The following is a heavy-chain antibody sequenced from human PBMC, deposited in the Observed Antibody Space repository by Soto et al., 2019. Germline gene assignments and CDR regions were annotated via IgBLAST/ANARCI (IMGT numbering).Heavy chain of an antibody. V-gene: IGHV1-2*02. D-gene: IGHD6-13*01. CDR1: GYTFTGYY. CDR3: ARDLVPQLASYYYYGMDV. Sequence: ASVKVSCKASGYTFTGYYMHWVRQAPGQGIEWMGWINPNSGGTNYAQKFQGRVTITADESTSTAYMELSSLRSEDTAVYYCARDLVPQLASYYYYGMDVWGQGTTVTSP. J-gene: IGHJ6*02. CDR2: INPNSGGT.